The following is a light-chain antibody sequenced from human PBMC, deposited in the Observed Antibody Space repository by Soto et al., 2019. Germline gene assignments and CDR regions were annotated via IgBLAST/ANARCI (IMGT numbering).Light chain of an antibody. CDR3: AAWDDSLIGFYV. CDR1: SSNIGSNT. Sequence: QSALTQPPSASGTPGQRVTISCSGSSSNIGSNTVNWYQQLPGTAPKLLIYSNNQRPSGVPDRFSGSKSGTSASLAISGLQSEDEADYYCAAWDDSLIGFYVFVTGTKVTVL. CDR2: SNN. J-gene: IGLJ1*01. V-gene: IGLV1-44*01.